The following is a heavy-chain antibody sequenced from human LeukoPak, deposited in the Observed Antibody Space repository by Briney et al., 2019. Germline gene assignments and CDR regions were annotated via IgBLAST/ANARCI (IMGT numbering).Heavy chain of an antibody. Sequence: GGSLRLSCAASGFTFSSYGMHWVRQAPGKGLEWVAVIWYDGSNKYYEDSVKGRFTISRDNSKNKLYLQMNSLRAEDTAVYYCARECASAGCYGFDYWGQGTLVTVSS. CDR3: ARECASAGCYGFDY. CDR2: IWYDGSNK. J-gene: IGHJ4*02. D-gene: IGHD3-16*01. CDR1: GFTFSSYG. V-gene: IGHV3-33*01.